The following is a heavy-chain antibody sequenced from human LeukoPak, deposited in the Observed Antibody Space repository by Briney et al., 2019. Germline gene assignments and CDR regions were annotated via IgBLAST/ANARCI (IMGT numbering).Heavy chain of an antibody. CDR3: ATGYIGAAGLDY. CDR1: GFTFSDHY. CDR2: TRNKANSYTT. V-gene: IGHV3-72*01. Sequence: PGGSLRLSCAASGFTFSDHYMDWVRRAPGKGLEWVGRTRNKANSYTTEYAASVKGRFTISRDDSKNSLYLQMNSLRAEDTAIYYCATGYIGAAGLDYWGQGTLVTVSS. J-gene: IGHJ4*02. D-gene: IGHD6-13*01.